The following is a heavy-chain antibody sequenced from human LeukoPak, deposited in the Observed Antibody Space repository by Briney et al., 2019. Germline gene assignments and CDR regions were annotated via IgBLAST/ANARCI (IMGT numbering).Heavy chain of an antibody. CDR2: ISGYNGNT. CDR3: ARSSLGTITAGPFDY. Sequence: GASVKVSCKASGYTFSSYGIAWVRQAPGQGLEWMGWISGYNGNTNYAQKLQGRVSMTTDTYMTTAYMELRSLTSDDTALYYCARSSLGTITAGPFDYWGQGTLVTVSS. J-gene: IGHJ4*02. V-gene: IGHV1-18*01. D-gene: IGHD5-12*01. CDR1: GYTFSSYG.